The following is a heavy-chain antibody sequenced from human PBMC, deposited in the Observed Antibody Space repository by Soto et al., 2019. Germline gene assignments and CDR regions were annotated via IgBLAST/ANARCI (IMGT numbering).Heavy chain of an antibody. CDR1: GGSVSSGSYY. CDR2: IYYSGST. Sequence: PSETLSLTCTVSGGSVSSGSYYWSWIRQPPGKGLEWIGYIYYSGSTNYNPSLKSRVTISVDTSKNQFSLKLSSVTAADTAVYYCARAYANFGLAGTYDYWGQGTLVTVSS. V-gene: IGHV4-61*01. CDR3: ARAYANFGLAGTYDY. D-gene: IGHD6-19*01. J-gene: IGHJ4*02.